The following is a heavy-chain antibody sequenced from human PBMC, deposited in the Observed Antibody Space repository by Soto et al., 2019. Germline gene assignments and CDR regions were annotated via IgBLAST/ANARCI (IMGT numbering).Heavy chain of an antibody. CDR2: TKSKTDGGTT. D-gene: IGHD2-15*01. CDR1: GFTFSNAW. V-gene: IGHV3-15*01. Sequence: EVQLVESGGGLVKPGGSLRLSCAASGFTFSNAWMSWVRQAPGKGLEWVGRTKSKTDGGTTDYAAPVKGRFTISRDDSKNTLYLQMNRLKTEDTAVYYCTTDPDIVVVVAATLVDYWGQGTLVTVSS. CDR3: TTDPDIVVVVAATLVDY. J-gene: IGHJ4*02.